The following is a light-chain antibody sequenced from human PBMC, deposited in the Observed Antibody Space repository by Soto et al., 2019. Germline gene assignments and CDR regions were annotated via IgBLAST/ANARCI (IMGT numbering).Light chain of an antibody. CDR3: QQYGDLPRIT. CDR1: QRLSTSY. Sequence: DIVVTQSPGTLSLSPGETATLSCRASQRLSTSYLAWYQQKPGQSPRLLMYGTSTRAAGIPDRFSGSGSGTDFTLTINSLEPEDFAVYYCQQYGDLPRITFGQGTRLEIK. V-gene: IGKV3-20*01. J-gene: IGKJ5*01. CDR2: GTS.